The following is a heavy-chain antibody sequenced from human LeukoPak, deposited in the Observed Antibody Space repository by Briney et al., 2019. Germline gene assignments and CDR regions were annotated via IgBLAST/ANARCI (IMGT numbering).Heavy chain of an antibody. D-gene: IGHD3-22*01. J-gene: IGHJ4*02. V-gene: IGHV3-9*01. CDR3: AKGPITMIVGDHFDY. CDR1: GFTFDDYA. CDR2: ISWNSGSI. Sequence: GGSLRLSCAASGFTFDDYAMHWVRQAPGKGLEWASGISWNSGSIGYADSVKGRFTISRDNAKNSLYLQMNSLRAEDTALYYCAKGPITMIVGDHFDYWGQGTLVTVSS.